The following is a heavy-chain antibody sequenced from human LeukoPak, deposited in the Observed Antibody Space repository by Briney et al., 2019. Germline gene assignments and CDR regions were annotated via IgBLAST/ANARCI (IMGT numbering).Heavy chain of an antibody. Sequence: PGRSLRLSCAASGFTFSSYAMHWVRQAPGKGLEWVAVISYDGSNKYYADSVKGRFTISRDNSKNTLYLQMNSLRAEDTAVYYCASPRQSYGSGSYAIDYWGQGTLVTVSS. CDR3: ASPRQSYGSGSYAIDY. D-gene: IGHD3-10*01. J-gene: IGHJ4*02. CDR2: ISYDGSNK. V-gene: IGHV3-30-3*01. CDR1: GFTFSSYA.